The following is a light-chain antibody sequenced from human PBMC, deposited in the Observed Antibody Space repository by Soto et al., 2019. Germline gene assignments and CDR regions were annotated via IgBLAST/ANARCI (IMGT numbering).Light chain of an antibody. CDR2: VAS. CDR1: QSLSSN. J-gene: IGKJ4*01. CDR3: QQYNNWPLT. V-gene: IGKV3-15*01. Sequence: EIVMTQSPATLSVSPGERATLSCRASQSLSSNLAWYQQKPGQAPRLLIYVASTRATGIPARFSGSGSGTEFTLTIGSLQSEDFAVYDCQQYNNWPLTFGVGTKVEIK.